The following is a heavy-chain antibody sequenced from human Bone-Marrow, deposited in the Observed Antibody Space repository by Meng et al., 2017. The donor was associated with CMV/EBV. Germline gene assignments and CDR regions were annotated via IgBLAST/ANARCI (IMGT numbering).Heavy chain of an antibody. CDR2: ISVYNGNT. V-gene: IGHV1-18*04. J-gene: IGHJ5*01. CDR3: AGWTFGVTYGLES. CDR1: GYTFTSYY. Sequence: QVELVQVGAEVKKPGASVKVSCKASGYTFTSYYMHWVRQAPGQGLEWMGWISVYNGNTEYSQKLQGRVTMTTDTSTSTVYMELRSLRSDDTAVYFCAGWTFGVTYGLESWGHGTLVTVSS. D-gene: IGHD3-3*01.